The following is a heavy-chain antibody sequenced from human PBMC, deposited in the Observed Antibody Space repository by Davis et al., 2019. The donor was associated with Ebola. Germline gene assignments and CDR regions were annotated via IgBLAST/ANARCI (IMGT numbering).Heavy chain of an antibody. CDR1: GFTFDDYA. CDR2: ISWNSGSI. Sequence: SLKISCAASGFTFDDYAMHWARQAPGKGLEWVSGISWNSGSIGYADSVKGRFTISRDNAKNSLYLQMNSLRAEDTAFYYCAKDLDLRGVYYFDYWGQGTLVTVSS. J-gene: IGHJ4*02. D-gene: IGHD3/OR15-3a*01. CDR3: AKDLDLRGVYYFDY. V-gene: IGHV3-9*01.